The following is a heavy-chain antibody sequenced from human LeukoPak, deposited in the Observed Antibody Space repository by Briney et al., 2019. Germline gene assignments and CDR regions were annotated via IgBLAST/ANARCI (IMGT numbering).Heavy chain of an antibody. D-gene: IGHD3-10*01. CDR3: ARDRNLRSKGPQIFDY. J-gene: IGHJ4*02. V-gene: IGHV3-20*04. CDR2: INWNGGST. CDR1: GFTFDDYG. Sequence: GGSLRLSCAASGFTFDDYGMSWVRQAPGKGLEWVSGINWNGGSTGYADSVKGRFTISRDNAKNSLYLQMNSLRAEDTAVYYCARDRNLRSKGPQIFDYWGQGTLVTVSS.